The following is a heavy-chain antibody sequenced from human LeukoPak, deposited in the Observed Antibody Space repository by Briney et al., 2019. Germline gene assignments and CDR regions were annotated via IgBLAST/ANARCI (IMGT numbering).Heavy chain of an antibody. CDR3: NRGPIQLWLYYGMDV. V-gene: IGHV3-49*04. J-gene: IGHJ6*02. Sequence: PGGSLRLSCAASGFTFSSYWMSWVRQAPGKGLEWVGFIRSKAYGGTTEYAASVKGRFTISRDDSKSIAYLQMNSLKTEDTAVYYCNRGPIQLWLYYGMDVWGQGTTVIVSS. CDR2: IRSKAYGGTT. D-gene: IGHD5-18*01. CDR1: GFTFSSYW.